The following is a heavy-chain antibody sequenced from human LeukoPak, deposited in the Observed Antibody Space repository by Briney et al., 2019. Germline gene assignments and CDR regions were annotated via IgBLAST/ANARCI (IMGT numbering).Heavy chain of an antibody. D-gene: IGHD2-2*01. CDR3: ARGGLPAASQPYRGPTNYYYYMDV. CDR1: GYSISSDYY. J-gene: IGHJ6*03. CDR2: IFHNGNT. V-gene: IGHV4-38-2*02. Sequence: SETLSLTCTVSGYSISSDYYWGWIRQPPGKGLEWIGNIFHNGNTYYNPSLKSRVTMSIDTSKKQFSLKLSSVTAADTAVYYCARGGLPAASQPYRGPTNYYYYMDVWGKGTTVTVSS.